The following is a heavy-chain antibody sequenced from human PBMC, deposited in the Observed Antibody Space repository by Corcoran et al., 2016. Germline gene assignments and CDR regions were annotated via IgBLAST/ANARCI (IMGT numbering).Heavy chain of an antibody. CDR2: IKQDGSEK. J-gene: IGHJ6*02. CDR3: ARETRYDFWSGYYFPYYYGMDV. CDR1: GFTFSSYW. Sequence: EVQLVESGGGLVQPGGSLRLSCAASGFTFSSYWMSWVRQAPGKGLEWVANIKQDGSEKYYVDSVKGRFTISRDNAKNSLYLQMNSLRAEETAGYYCARETRYDFWSGYYFPYYYGMDVWGQGTTVTVSS. D-gene: IGHD3-3*01. V-gene: IGHV3-7*03.